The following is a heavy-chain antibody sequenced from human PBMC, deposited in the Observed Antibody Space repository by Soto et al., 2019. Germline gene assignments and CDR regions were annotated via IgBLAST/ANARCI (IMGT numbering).Heavy chain of an antibody. CDR2: INHSGRV. CDR1: RGSLSGHS. J-gene: IGHJ5*01. Sequence: SETLCRACAVYRGSLSGHSWSGIRQSPGEGREWIGDINHSGRVNYSPSLKSRVTISLDTSKNQFSLTLSAVTAADTAMYYCSTRAYDTNGYYRFDPWGQGTLVTVSS. D-gene: IGHD3-22*01. CDR3: STRAYDTNGYYRFDP. V-gene: IGHV4-34*01.